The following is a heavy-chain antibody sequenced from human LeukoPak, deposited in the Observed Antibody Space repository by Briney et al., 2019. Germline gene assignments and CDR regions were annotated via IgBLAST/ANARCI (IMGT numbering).Heavy chain of an antibody. CDR3: ARGGVPYYYYYMDV. V-gene: IGHV3-30*02. J-gene: IGHJ6*03. CDR2: IRYDGSNK. D-gene: IGHD2-8*01. Sequence: GGSLRLSCAASGFTFSSYGMHWVRQAPGKGLEWVAFIRYDGSNKYYADSVKGRFTISRDNSKNSLFLQMNSLRAEDTAVYYCARGGVPYYYYYMDVWGKGTTVTVSS. CDR1: GFTFSSYG.